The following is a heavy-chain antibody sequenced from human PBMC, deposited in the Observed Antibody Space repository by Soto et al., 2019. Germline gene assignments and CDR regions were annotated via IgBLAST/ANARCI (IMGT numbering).Heavy chain of an antibody. CDR3: VRGGLMETHRPYNAYGRAV. V-gene: IGHV1-18*01. Sequence: GASVKFSGRVSRYTFSTFGLRLVRQAPGQGLEWMGWVSPYNGNTYYAPGLQGRVTMTTDTSTNTAYMSLRSLRSDDTAIFYCVRGGLMETHRPYNAYGRAVWG. D-gene: IGHD2-8*01. CDR1: RYTFSTFG. CDR2: VSPYNGNT. J-gene: IGHJ6*01.